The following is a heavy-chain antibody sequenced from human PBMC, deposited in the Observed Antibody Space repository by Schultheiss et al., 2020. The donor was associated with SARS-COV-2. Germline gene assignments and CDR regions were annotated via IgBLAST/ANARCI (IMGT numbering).Heavy chain of an antibody. J-gene: IGHJ4*02. D-gene: IGHD3-10*01. V-gene: IGHV3-21*01. CDR1: GFIFSTYS. CDR2: ISSSSSYI. Sequence: GGSLRLSCAASGFIFSTYSMNWVRQAPGKGLEWVSSISSSSSYIYYADSVKGRFTISRDNAKNSLYLQMNSLRAEDTAVYYCARADGSGSYYGFYWGQGTLVTVSS. CDR3: ARADGSGSYYGFY.